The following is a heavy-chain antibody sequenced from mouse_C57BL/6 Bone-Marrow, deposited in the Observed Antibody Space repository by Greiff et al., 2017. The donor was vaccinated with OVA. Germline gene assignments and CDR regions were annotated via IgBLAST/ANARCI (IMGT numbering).Heavy chain of an antibody. J-gene: IGHJ2*01. Sequence: EVMLVESGGDLVKPGGSLKLSCAASGFTFSSYGMSWVRQTPDKRLEWVATISSGGSYTYYPDSVKGRFTISRDNAKNTLYLQMSSLKSKDTAMYYCARRRGNRLFDYWGQGTTLTVSS. V-gene: IGHV5-6*02. CDR2: ISSGGSYT. D-gene: IGHD2-1*01. CDR3: ARRRGNRLFDY. CDR1: GFTFSSYG.